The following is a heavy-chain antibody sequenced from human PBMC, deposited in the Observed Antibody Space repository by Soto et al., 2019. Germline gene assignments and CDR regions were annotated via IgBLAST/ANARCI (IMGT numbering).Heavy chain of an antibody. Sequence: LRLSCAASGFTFDDYAMHWVRQAPGKGLEWVSGISWNSGSIGYADSVKGRFTISRDNAKNSLYLQMNSLRAEDTALYYCAKESSGMDVWGQGTTVTVSS. CDR1: GFTFDDYA. J-gene: IGHJ6*02. V-gene: IGHV3-9*01. CDR3: AKESSGMDV. CDR2: ISWNSGSI.